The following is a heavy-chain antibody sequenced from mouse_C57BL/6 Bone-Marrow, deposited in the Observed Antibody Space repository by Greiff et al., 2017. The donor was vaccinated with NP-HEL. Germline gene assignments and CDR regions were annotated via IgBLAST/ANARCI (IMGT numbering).Heavy chain of an antibody. CDR1: GFNFKDDY. J-gene: IGHJ1*03. Sequence: VQLKESGAELVRPGASVKLSCTASGFNFKDDYMHWVKQRPEQGLEWIGWIDPENGDTEYASKFQGKATITADTSSNTAYLQLSSLTSEDTAVYYCTTGEYFDVWGTGTTVTVSS. V-gene: IGHV14-4*01. CDR3: TTGEYFDV. CDR2: IDPENGDT.